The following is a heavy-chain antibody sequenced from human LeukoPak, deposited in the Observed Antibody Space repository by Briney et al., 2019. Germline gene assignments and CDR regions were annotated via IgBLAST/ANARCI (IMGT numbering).Heavy chain of an antibody. J-gene: IGHJ4*02. V-gene: IGHV4-31*03. Sequence: SETLSLTCTVSGGSISSGGYYWSWIRQHPGKGLEWIGYIYYSGSTYYNPSLKSRVTISVDTSKNQFSLKLSSVTAADTAVYYCARDPPSSGFVYWGQGTLVTVSS. CDR3: ARDPPSSGFVY. D-gene: IGHD6-19*01. CDR1: GGSISSGGYY. CDR2: IYYSGST.